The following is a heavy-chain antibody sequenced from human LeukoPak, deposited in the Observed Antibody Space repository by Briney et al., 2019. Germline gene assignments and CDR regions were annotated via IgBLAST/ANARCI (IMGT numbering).Heavy chain of an antibody. V-gene: IGHV3-30*03. CDR3: ARSIMIFGVARGLGDWFDP. D-gene: IGHD3-3*01. CDR1: GYTLTELS. J-gene: IGHJ5*02. CDR2: ISYDGSNK. Sequence: SCKVSGYTLTELSMHWVRQAPGKGLEWVAVISYDGSNKYYVDSVKGRFTISRDNSKNTLYLQMNSLRAEDTAVYYCARSIMIFGVARGLGDWFDPWGQGILVTVSS.